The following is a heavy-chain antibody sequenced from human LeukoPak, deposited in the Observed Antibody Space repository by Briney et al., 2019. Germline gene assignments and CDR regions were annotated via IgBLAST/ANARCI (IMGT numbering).Heavy chain of an antibody. J-gene: IGHJ5*02. CDR3: AREGTAGTNLNWFDP. CDR2: ISYSGST. D-gene: IGHD1-1*01. CDR1: GGSISSYY. Sequence: PSETLSLTCTVSGGSISSYYWSWIQQPPGKGLEWIGYISYSGSTNFNPSLKSRVTISVDTSKNQFSLKLSSVTAADTAVYYCAREGTAGTNLNWFDPWGQGTLVTVSS. V-gene: IGHV4-59*01.